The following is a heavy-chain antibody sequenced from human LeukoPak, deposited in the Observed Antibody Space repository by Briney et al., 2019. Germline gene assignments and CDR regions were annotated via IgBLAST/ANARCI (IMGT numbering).Heavy chain of an antibody. D-gene: IGHD5-24*01. CDR1: GGSLRSYY. CDR3: ARVGGWLQLKRWGFDY. V-gene: IGHV4-34*01. Sequence: SETLTLTCAVYGGSLRSYYWSWIRQSPGKGLEWIGEVSHSGTTTYNPSLKGRVIISMDASKRQFSLKVTSVTAADTAIYYCARVGGWLQLKRWGFDYWGQGTPVTVSS. CDR2: VSHSGTT. J-gene: IGHJ4*02.